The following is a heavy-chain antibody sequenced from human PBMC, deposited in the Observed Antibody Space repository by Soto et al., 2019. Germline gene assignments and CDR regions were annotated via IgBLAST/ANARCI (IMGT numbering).Heavy chain of an antibody. Sequence: EVQLVESGGGLVQPGGSLRLSCAASGFTLSGRSMHWVRQAPGKGLVWVSGIDNAGTDSTYADSVKGRFTSSRDNAKNMLYLQMNSLRVEDRAVYYCARGWFGPDVWGQGTKVTVSS. V-gene: IGHV3-74*01. CDR1: GFTLSGRS. J-gene: IGHJ6*02. CDR3: ARGWFGPDV. CDR2: IDNAGTDS. D-gene: IGHD3-10*01.